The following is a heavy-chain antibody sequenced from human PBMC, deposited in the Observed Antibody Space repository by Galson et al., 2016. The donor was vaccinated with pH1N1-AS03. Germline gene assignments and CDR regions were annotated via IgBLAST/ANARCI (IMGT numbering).Heavy chain of an antibody. D-gene: IGHD3-16*01. CDR1: GYTFTDYP. CDR2: IHTTTGNP. V-gene: IGHV7-4-1*02. J-gene: IGHJ4*02. CDR3: TRFANVSPYYFDQ. Sequence: SVKVSCKASGYTFTDYPMNWVRQAPGQGLEWMGWIHTTTGNPTYAQDFTGRFVFSFETSVSTAYLQITGPEAEDTAVYYCTRFANVSPYYFDQWGQGTLLTVSS.